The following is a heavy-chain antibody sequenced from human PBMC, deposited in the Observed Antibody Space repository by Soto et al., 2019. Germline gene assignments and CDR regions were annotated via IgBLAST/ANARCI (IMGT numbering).Heavy chain of an antibody. J-gene: IGHJ5*02. CDR1: GGSISSGGYY. CDR2: IYYSGST. Sequence: SETLSLTCTVSGGSISSGGYYWSWIRQHPGKGLEWIGYIYYSGSTYYNPSLKSRVTISVDTSKNQFSLKLSSVTAADTAVYYCARNQPEIAAAGTRDSWFDPWGQGTLVTVS. D-gene: IGHD6-13*01. V-gene: IGHV4-31*03. CDR3: ARNQPEIAAAGTRDSWFDP.